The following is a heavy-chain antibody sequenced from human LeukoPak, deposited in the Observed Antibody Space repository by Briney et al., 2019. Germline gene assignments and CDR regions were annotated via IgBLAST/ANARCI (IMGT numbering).Heavy chain of an antibody. J-gene: IGHJ3*02. Sequence: ASVKVSCTASGYTFTSYYMHWVRQAPGQGLEWMGIINPSGGSTSYAQKFQGRVTMTRDMSTSTVYMELSSLRSEDTAVYYCARDGTERLRYFDWPKGDAFDIWGQGTMVTVSS. CDR1: GYTFTSYY. CDR3: ARDGTERLRYFDWPKGDAFDI. CDR2: INPSGGST. V-gene: IGHV1-46*01. D-gene: IGHD3-9*01.